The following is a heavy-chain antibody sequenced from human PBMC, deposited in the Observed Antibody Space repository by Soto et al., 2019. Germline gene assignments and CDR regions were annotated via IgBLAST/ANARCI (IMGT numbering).Heavy chain of an antibody. CDR2: ISGGTSST. J-gene: IGHJ4*02. V-gene: IGHV3-23*01. Sequence: EVQLLESGGGLVQPGGSLRLSCAASGFTFSSYAMSWVRQAPGKGLEWVSAISGGTSSTYYADSVKGRFTISRDNSKNTLYLQMNSLRAEDPAVYYCAKERWAAAGTPTLDYWGQGTLVNVSS. CDR1: GFTFSSYA. CDR3: AKERWAAAGTPTLDY. D-gene: IGHD6-13*01.